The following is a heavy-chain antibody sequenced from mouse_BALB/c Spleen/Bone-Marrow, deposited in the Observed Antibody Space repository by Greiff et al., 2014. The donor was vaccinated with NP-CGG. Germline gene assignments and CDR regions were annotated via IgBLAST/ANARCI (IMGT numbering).Heavy chain of an antibody. J-gene: IGHJ4*01. Sequence: EVQGVESGGGLVKPGGSLKLSCAASGFTFSDYYMYWVRQTPEKRLEWVATISDGSTYTYYTDSVKGRFTITRDNAKNNLYLQMSSLKSEDTALYYCARDRGVQGYAMDYWGQGTSVTVSS. CDR3: ARDRGVQGYAMDY. D-gene: IGHD2-14*01. CDR2: ISDGSTYT. V-gene: IGHV5-4*02. CDR1: GFTFSDYY.